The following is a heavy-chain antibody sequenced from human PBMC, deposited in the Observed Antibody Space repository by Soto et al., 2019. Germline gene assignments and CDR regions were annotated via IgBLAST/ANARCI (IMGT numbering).Heavy chain of an antibody. J-gene: IGHJ6*02. Sequence: NPSETLSLTCTVSGGSISSSSYYWGWIRQPPGKGLEWIGSIYYSGSTYYNPSLKSRVTISVDTSKNQFSLKLSSVTAADTAVYYCARFGSSAEGSYYYYGMDGWGQGTTVTVS. V-gene: IGHV4-39*01. CDR1: GGSISSSSYY. CDR2: IYYSGST. D-gene: IGHD6-6*01. CDR3: ARFGSSAEGSYYYYGMDG.